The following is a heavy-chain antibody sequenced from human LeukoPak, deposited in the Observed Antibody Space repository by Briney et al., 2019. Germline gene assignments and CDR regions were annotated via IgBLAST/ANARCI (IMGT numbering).Heavy chain of an antibody. CDR2: ISYDGSNK. J-gene: IGHJ4*02. CDR3: ATWELLQGFDY. CDR1: GFTFSSYA. Sequence: GRSLRLSCAASGFTFSSYAMHWVRQAPGKGLEWVAVISYDGSNKYYADSVKGRFTISRDNSKNTLYLQMNSLRAEDTAVYYCATWELLQGFDYWGQGTLVTVSS. D-gene: IGHD1-26*01. V-gene: IGHV3-30-3*01.